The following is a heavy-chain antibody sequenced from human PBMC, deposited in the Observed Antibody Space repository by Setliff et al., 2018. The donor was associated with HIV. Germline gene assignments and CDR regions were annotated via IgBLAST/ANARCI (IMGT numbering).Heavy chain of an antibody. D-gene: IGHD3-10*01. V-gene: IGHV4-61*01. CDR1: GGSVGSGSYY. CDR2: IYYSGIT. J-gene: IGHJ3*02. Sequence: SETLSLTCTVSGGSVGSGSYYWSWIRQSPGKGLEWIGYIYYSGITTYNPSLKSRVTISIDTSKNQFSLRLHSVTAADTAVYYCARAPTHYFGNNKSSWPDAFDIWGLGTMVTVSS. CDR3: ARAPTHYFGNNKSSWPDAFDI.